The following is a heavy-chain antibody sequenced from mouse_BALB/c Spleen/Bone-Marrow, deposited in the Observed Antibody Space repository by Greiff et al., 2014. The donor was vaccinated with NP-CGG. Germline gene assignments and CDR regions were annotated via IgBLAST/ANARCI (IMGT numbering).Heavy chain of an antibody. CDR1: GYTFTSYY. V-gene: IGHV1S81*02. J-gene: IGHJ4*01. CDR2: INPSNGDT. CDR3: TRSRRAMDH. D-gene: IGHD2-12*01. Sequence: QVQLQQPGAELVKPGASVKLSCKASGYTFTSYYMCWVKQRPGQGLEWIGEINPSNGDTNFNEKFKSKATLTVDKSSSTAYMSLSSLTSEDSAVYYCTRSRRAMDHWGQGTSVTVSS.